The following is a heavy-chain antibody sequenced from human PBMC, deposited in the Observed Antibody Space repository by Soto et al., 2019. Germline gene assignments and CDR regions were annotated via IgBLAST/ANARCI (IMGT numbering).Heavy chain of an antibody. CDR1: GFPFISYG. CDR3: ARVLSVGVPAVGRDG. D-gene: IGHD2-2*01. V-gene: IGHV3-21*01. J-gene: IGHJ6*03. CDR2: ISSSSSYI. Sequence: PSVSLGLCCAASGFPFISYGVDWVRPAPGKGLEWVSSISSSSSYIYYADSLKGRFTISRDNAKNSLYLQMNSLRAEDTAVYYCARVLSVGVPAVGRDGRGKRTTGTVSS.